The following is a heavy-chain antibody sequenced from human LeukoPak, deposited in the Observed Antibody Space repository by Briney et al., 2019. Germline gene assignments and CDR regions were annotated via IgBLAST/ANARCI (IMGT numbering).Heavy chain of an antibody. CDR2: ISGSGVRT. J-gene: IGHJ4*02. V-gene: IGHV3-23*01. CDR1: GFTFSSYA. CDR3: AKDSYDYVWGSHIDY. D-gene: IGHD3-16*01. Sequence: GGSLRLSCAASGFTFSSYAMSWVRQAPGKGLEWVSDISGSGVRTYYADSVKGRFTISRDNSKNTLFLQMNRLTVEDTAVYYCAKDSYDYVWGSHIDYWGQGTLVTVSS.